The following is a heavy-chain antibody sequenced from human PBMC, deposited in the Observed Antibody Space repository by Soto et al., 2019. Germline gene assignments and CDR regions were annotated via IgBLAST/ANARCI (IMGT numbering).Heavy chain of an antibody. V-gene: IGHV3-33*01. Sequence: QVQLVESGGGVVQPGRSLRLSCAASGFTFSSYGMHWVRQAPGKGLEWGAVIWYDGSNKYYADSVKGRFTISRDNSKNTLYLQMNSLRAEDTAVYYCARGTGELPGKFDYWGQGTLVTVSS. CDR3: ARGTGELPGKFDY. D-gene: IGHD1-26*01. CDR2: IWYDGSNK. CDR1: GFTFSSYG. J-gene: IGHJ4*02.